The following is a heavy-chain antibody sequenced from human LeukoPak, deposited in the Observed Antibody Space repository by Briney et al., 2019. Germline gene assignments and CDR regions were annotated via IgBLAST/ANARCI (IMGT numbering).Heavy chain of an antibody. Sequence: GGSLRLSCAASGFTFSSYGTHWVRQAPGKGLEWVAVISYDGSNKYYADSVKGRFTISRDNSKNTLYLQMNSLRAEDTAVYYCAKVPRYCSGGSCFDYWGQGTLVTVSS. V-gene: IGHV3-30*18. CDR2: ISYDGSNK. D-gene: IGHD2-15*01. J-gene: IGHJ4*02. CDR3: AKVPRYCSGGSCFDY. CDR1: GFTFSSYG.